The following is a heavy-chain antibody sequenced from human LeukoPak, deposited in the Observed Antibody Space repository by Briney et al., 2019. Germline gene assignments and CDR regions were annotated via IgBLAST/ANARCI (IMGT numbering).Heavy chain of an antibody. Sequence: ASVKVSCKASGYTFTSYGISWVRQAPGQGLEWMGWISAYNGNTNYAQKLQGRVTMTTDTSTSTAYMELRSLRSDDTAVYYCARGGLGVITSRYYYMDVWGKGTTATISS. V-gene: IGHV1-18*01. CDR3: ARGGLGVITSRYYYMDV. D-gene: IGHD3-22*01. CDR2: ISAYNGNT. CDR1: GYTFTSYG. J-gene: IGHJ6*03.